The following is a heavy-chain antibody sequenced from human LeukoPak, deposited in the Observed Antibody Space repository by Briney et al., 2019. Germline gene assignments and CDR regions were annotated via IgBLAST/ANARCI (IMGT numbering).Heavy chain of an antibody. Sequence: SETLSFTCAVYGGSFSGYYWSWIRQPPGKGLEWIGEINHGGSTNYNPSLKSRVTISVDTSKNQFSLKLSSVTAADTAVYYCARGVGIVVVITSCWFDPWGQGTLVTVSS. CDR1: GGSFSGYY. D-gene: IGHD3-22*01. J-gene: IGHJ5*02. CDR3: ARGVGIVVVITSCWFDP. CDR2: INHGGST. V-gene: IGHV4-34*01.